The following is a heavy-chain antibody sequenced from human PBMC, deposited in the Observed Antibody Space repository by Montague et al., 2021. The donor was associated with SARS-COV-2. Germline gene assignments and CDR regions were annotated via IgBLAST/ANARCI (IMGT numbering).Heavy chain of an antibody. Sequence: TLSLTCTVSGGSISSGGYYWSWIRQHPGKGLEWIGYIYYSGXTXYXXXXKXRVTLSVDTSKNQFSLKLSSVAAADTAVYYCARARITMIVVVNAFDVWGQGTLVTVSS. CDR3: ARARITMIVVVNAFDV. D-gene: IGHD3-22*01. V-gene: IGHV4-31*03. J-gene: IGHJ3*01. CDR2: IYYSGXT. CDR1: GGSISSGGYY.